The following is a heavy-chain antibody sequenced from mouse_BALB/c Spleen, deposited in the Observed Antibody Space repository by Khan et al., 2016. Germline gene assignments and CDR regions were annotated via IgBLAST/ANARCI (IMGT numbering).Heavy chain of an antibody. V-gene: IGHV1S56*01. CDR2: IYPGDGTT. J-gene: IGHJ3*01. CDR1: GYTFTSYD. Sequence: VQLQQAGPELVKPGTLVKISCKASGYTFTSYDINWVKQRPGQGLEWIGWIYPGDGTTKYNEKFKGKATLTVDNSSRTTYMQLICLTSETSAVYFCASEFVYWGQGTLVTVSA. CDR3: ASEFVY.